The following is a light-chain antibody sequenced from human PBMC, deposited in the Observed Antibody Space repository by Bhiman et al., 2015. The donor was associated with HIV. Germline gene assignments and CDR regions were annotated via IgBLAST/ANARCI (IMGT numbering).Light chain of an antibody. Sequence: QSVLTQPPSVSGAPGQRVTISCTGSSSNIGAGYDVHWYQHLPGTAPKFLIYGNSNRPSGVPDRFSGSKSGTSASLAITGLQAEDEADYYCSSKTTSPTFHVLFGGGTKLTVL. CDR1: SSNIGAGYD. J-gene: IGLJ2*01. CDR3: SSKTTSPTFHVL. V-gene: IGLV1-40*01. CDR2: GNS.